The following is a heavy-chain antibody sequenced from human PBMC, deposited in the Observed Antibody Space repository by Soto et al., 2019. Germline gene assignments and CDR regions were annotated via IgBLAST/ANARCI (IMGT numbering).Heavy chain of an antibody. CDR2: IYYTGST. D-gene: IGHD6-6*01. CDR3: ARSSSSDAFDI. J-gene: IGHJ3*02. Sequence: SETLSLTCTVSGGSMSNNYWNWIRQPPGKGLEWIGDIYYTGSTNYNPSLKSRVTISVDTSKNQFSLKLSSVTAADTAVYYCARSSSSDAFDIWGQGTMVTVSS. CDR1: GGSMSNNY. V-gene: IGHV4-59*12.